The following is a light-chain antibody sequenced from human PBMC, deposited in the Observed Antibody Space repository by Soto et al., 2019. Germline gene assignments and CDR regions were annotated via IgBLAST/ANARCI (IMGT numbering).Light chain of an antibody. V-gene: IGKV1-5*01. CDR2: DAS. J-gene: IGKJ2*01. CDR1: QSIVNW. CDR3: HQHRSYLGYT. Sequence: DIPMTQSPSTLSASVGDRVTITCRASQSIVNWLAWYQQKPGKAPKLLIHDASNLESGVPSRFSGSGSGTEFTLTISSLQPDDLATYFCHQHRSYLGYTFGQRTKLEIK.